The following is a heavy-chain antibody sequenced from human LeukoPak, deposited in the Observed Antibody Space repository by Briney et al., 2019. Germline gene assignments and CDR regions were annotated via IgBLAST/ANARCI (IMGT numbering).Heavy chain of an antibody. J-gene: IGHJ3*02. CDR1: GGSISSSIYY. D-gene: IGHD2-21*02. CDR2: VFYNGAT. Sequence: SETLSLTCIVSGGSISSSIYYWAWVRQPPGKGLEWIGTVFYNGATQYSPSLKSRVTISVDTSKNQFSLKLSSVTAADTAVYYCAICGGDCYSHAFDIWGQGTMVTVSS. CDR3: AICGGDCYSHAFDI. V-gene: IGHV4-39*07.